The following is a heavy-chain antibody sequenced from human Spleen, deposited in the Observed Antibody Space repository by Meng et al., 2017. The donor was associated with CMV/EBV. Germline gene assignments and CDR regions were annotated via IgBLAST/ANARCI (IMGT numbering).Heavy chain of an antibody. CDR3: ARHIQPYYYYGMDV. D-gene: IGHD5-18*01. Sequence: GESLKISCAASGFSVTNNYMTWVRQAPGKGLEWVSLMYTGGSTYYADSVKGRFTISRDNSKHTLYLQMNSLRPEDTAVYYCARHIQPYYYYGMDVWGLRTTVTVSS. CDR2: MYTGGST. V-gene: IGHV3-66*02. CDR1: GFSVTNNY. J-gene: IGHJ6*02.